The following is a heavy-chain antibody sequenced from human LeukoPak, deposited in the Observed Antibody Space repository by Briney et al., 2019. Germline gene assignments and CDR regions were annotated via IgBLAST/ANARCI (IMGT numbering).Heavy chain of an antibody. CDR3: ARDDHTSRSWPYYYYYYGMDV. V-gene: IGHV4-34*01. CDR1: GGSFSGYY. D-gene: IGHD6-13*01. Sequence: PSETLSLTCAVYGGSFSGYYWSWIRQPPGKGLEWIGEINHSGSTNYNPSLKSRVTISVDTSKNQFSLKLSSVTAADAAVYYCARDDHTSRSWPYYYYYYGMDVWGQGTTVTVSS. CDR2: INHSGST. J-gene: IGHJ6*02.